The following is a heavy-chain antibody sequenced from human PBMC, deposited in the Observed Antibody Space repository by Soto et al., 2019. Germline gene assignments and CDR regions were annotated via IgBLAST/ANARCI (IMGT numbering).Heavy chain of an antibody. CDR2: INWNSVNV. D-gene: IGHD4-17*01. Sequence: PGGSLRLSCTASEFTFDDFAMHWVRQVPGKGLEWVSGINWNSVNVAYADSVKGRFTISRDNGKKSLDLQMNSLKSEDTALYYCVRGSHSDYGDYGYYEFWGQGALVTVS. CDR1: EFTFDDFA. V-gene: IGHV3-9*01. CDR3: VRGSHSDYGDYGYYEF. J-gene: IGHJ4*02.